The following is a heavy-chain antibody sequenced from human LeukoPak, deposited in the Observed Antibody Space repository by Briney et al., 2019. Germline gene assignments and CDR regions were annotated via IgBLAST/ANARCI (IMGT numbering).Heavy chain of an antibody. CDR2: IKQDGSEK. CDR1: GFSFSTYW. V-gene: IGHV3-7*01. D-gene: IGHD6-13*01. J-gene: IGHJ4*02. CDR3: ATDLGSSRPNF. Sequence: GGSLRLSCAASGFSFSTYWMSWVRQAPGKGLEWVANIKQDGSEKYYVDSAKGRFTVSRDNAKNSLYLQMNSLTAEDTAVYYCATDLGSSRPNFWGQGILVTVSS.